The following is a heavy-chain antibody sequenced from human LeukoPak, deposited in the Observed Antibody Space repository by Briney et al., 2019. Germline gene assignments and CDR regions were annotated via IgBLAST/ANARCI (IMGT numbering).Heavy chain of an antibody. CDR3: ARHGMVGTINPSY. CDR1: GGSISSGGYY. Sequence: SQTLSLTCTVSGGSISSGGYYWSWIRQHPGKGLEWIGYIYYSGSTYYNPSLKSRATISVDTSKNQFSLKLSSVTAADTAVYYCARHGMVGTINPSYWGQGTLVTVSS. CDR2: IYYSGST. J-gene: IGHJ4*02. D-gene: IGHD1-26*01. V-gene: IGHV4-31*03.